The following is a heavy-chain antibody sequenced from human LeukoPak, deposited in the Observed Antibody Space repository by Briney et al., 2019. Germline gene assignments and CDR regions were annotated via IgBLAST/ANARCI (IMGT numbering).Heavy chain of an antibody. D-gene: IGHD3-9*01. CDR3: AREIRERYFDWLTGFC. CDR2: ISYDGSNK. V-gene: IGHV3-30*04. Sequence: GGSLRLSCAASGFTFSSYAMHWVRQAPGKGLEWVAVISYDGSNKYYADSVKGRFTISRDNSKNTLYLQMNSLRAEDTAVYYCAREIRERYFDWLTGFCWGQGTLVTVSS. J-gene: IGHJ4*02. CDR1: GFTFSSYA.